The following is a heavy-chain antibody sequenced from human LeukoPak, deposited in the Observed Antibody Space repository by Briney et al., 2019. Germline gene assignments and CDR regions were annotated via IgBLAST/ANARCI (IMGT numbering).Heavy chain of an antibody. J-gene: IGHJ5*02. D-gene: IGHD3-3*01. V-gene: IGHV4-39*07. CDR2: IHYTGST. CDR1: GGSIDSGDYY. CDR3: ARLDLPIRFLEWLSPHSNWFDP. Sequence: PSETLSLTCTVSGGSIDSGDYYWGWVRQPPGKGLECIASIHYTGSTYYDPSLKSRVTLSVDTSKNQFSLKLSSVTAADTAVYYCARLDLPIRFLEWLSPHSNWFDPWGQGTLVTVSS.